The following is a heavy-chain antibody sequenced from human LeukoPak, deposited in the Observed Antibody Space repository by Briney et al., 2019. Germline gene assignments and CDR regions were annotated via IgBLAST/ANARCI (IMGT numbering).Heavy chain of an antibody. V-gene: IGHV4-39*07. Sequence: PSETLSLTCTVSGGSISSSSYYWGWIRQPPGKGLEWIGNIYYSGTTYYNPSLKSRVTISVDTSKNQFSLKVGSVTAADTAIYYCARVKYQLLLDYWGQGTLVTVSS. CDR3: ARVKYQLLLDY. D-gene: IGHD2-2*01. CDR1: GGSISSSSYY. J-gene: IGHJ4*02. CDR2: IYYSGTT.